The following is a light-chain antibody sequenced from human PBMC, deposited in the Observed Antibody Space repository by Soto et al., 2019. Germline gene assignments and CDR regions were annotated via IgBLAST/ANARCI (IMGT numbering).Light chain of an antibody. CDR3: QQASSFPLT. Sequence: IQMTQSPSSVSASVGARVTITCRASQGVSSWLAWYQQKPGKAPRLLIYAASFLHRGVPSRFSGSGSGSDFTLTISSLQPDDFATYYCQQASSFPLTFGGGTKVDMK. V-gene: IGKV1-12*01. CDR2: AAS. CDR1: QGVSSW. J-gene: IGKJ4*01.